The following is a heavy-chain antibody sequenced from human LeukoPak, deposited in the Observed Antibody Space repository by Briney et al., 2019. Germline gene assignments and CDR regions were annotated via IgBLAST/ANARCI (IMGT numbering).Heavy chain of an antibody. D-gene: IGHD3-10*01. J-gene: IGHJ1*01. CDR2: MNPNSGNT. CDR3: ARGHYYGSGSYVYFQH. Sequence: ASVKVSCKASGYTFTSYDINWVRQAAGQGLEWMGWMNPNSGNTGYAQKFQGRVTMTRNTSISTAYMELSSLRSEDTAVYYCARGHYYGSGSYVYFQHWGQGTLVTVSS. CDR1: GYTFTSYD. V-gene: IGHV1-8*01.